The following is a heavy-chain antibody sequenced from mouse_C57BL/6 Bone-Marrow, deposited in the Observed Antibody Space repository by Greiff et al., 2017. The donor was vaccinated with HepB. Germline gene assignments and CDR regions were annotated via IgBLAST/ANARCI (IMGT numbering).Heavy chain of an antibody. J-gene: IGHJ1*03. CDR2: IDPSDSET. CDR3: ARFGNSLYWYFDV. CDR1: GYTFTSYW. V-gene: IGHV1-52*01. D-gene: IGHD2-1*01. Sequence: VQLQQPGAELVRPGSSVKLSCKASGYTFTSYWMHWVKQRPIQGLEWIGNIDPSDSETHYNQKFKDKATLTVDKSYSTAYMQLSSLTSEDSAVYYCARFGNSLYWYFDVWGTGTTVTVSS.